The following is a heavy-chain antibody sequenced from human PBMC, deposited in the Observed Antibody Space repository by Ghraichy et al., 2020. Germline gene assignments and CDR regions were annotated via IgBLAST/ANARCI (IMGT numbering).Heavy chain of an antibody. D-gene: IGHD3-16*02. Sequence: GGSLRLSCAASGFTVSSNYMSWVRQAPGKGLEWVSVIYSGGSTYYADSVKGRFTISRDNSKNTLYLQMNSLRAEDTAVYYCARGGLGELSFSHWYFDLWGRGTLVTVSS. V-gene: IGHV3-53*01. J-gene: IGHJ2*01. CDR1: GFTVSSNY. CDR3: ARGGLGELSFSHWYFDL. CDR2: IYSGGST.